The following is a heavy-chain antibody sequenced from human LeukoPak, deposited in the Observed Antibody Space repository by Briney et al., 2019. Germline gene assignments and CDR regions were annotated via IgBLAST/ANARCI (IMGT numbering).Heavy chain of an antibody. CDR1: GYTFTGYY. D-gene: IGHD6-19*01. Sequence: ASVKVSCKASGYTFTGYYMHWVRQAPGQGLEWMGWINPNSGGTNYAQKFQGRVTMTRDTSISTAYMELSRLRSDDTAVYYCARDTEQWLVQYYYGMDVWGQGTTVTVSS. CDR3: ARDTEQWLVQYYYGMDV. J-gene: IGHJ6*02. V-gene: IGHV1-2*02. CDR2: INPNSGGT.